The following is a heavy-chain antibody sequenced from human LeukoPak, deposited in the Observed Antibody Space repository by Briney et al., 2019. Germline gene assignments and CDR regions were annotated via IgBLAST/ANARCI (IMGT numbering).Heavy chain of an antibody. CDR3: ARDRGAYSGSYPYY. CDR1: GFIFSSYW. J-gene: IGHJ4*02. Sequence: GGSLRLSCAASGFIFSSYWMSCVPQARGRGRERGANIKQDGSEKYYVDSVKGRFTISRDNAKNSLYLQMNSLRDEDTAVYYCARDRGAYSGSYPYYWGQGTLVTVSS. CDR2: IKQDGSEK. D-gene: IGHD1-26*01. V-gene: IGHV3-7*01.